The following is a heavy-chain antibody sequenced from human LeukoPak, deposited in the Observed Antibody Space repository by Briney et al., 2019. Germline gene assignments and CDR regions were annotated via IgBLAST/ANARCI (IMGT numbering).Heavy chain of an antibody. CDR3: ATDLSADTSSWYPLNY. J-gene: IGHJ4*02. D-gene: IGHD6-13*01. V-gene: IGHV3-23*01. CDR2: ISGSGGST. CDR1: GFTFSRYA. Sequence: GGSLRLSCAASGFTFSRYAMSGVRQAPGKGLEWVSAISGSGGSTYYADSVKGRFTISRDNSKNTLYLQMNSLRAEDTAVYYCATDLSADTSSWYPLNYWGQGTLVTVSS.